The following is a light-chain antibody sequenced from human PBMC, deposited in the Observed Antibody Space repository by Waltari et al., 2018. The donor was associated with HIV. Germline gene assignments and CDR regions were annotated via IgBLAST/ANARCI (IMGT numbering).Light chain of an antibody. CDR3: AAWDDSLSGWV. J-gene: IGLJ3*02. V-gene: IGLV1-47*01. Sequence: HSVLTHSPSASGTPGQRVTISCSGSSSNLGSNYVYWYQQLPGKTTTLLIYRNNQRPSGVPDRFSGSKSGTSASLAISGLRSEDEADYYCAAWDDSLSGWVFGGGTKLTVL. CDR2: RNN. CDR1: SSNLGSNY.